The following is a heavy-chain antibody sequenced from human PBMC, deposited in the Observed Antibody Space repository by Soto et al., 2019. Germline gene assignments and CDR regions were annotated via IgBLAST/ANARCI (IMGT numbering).Heavy chain of an antibody. CDR3: ARGGVSTRTFDY. V-gene: IGHV5-51*01. J-gene: IGHJ4*02. Sequence: PGESLKISCKGSGYNFAGNWIAWVRQMPGKGLELMGIIYPSDSDTRYRPSFQGQVTISADKSISSAYLQWSSLRASDTAMYYCARGGVSTRTFDYWGQGTQVTVSS. CDR1: GYNFAGNW. CDR2: IYPSDSDT. D-gene: IGHD3-3*01.